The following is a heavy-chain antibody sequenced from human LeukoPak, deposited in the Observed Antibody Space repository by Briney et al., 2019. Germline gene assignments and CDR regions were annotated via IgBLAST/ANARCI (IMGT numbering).Heavy chain of an antibody. V-gene: IGHV3-21*01. CDR3: ARGGGFRAVAPYYYGMDV. J-gene: IGHJ6*02. D-gene: IGHD6-19*01. CDR2: ISSSSSYI. CDR1: GFTFSSYS. Sequence: PGGSLRLSCAASGFTFSSYSMNWVRQAPGKGLEWVSSISSSSSYIYYADSVKGRFTISRDNAKNSLYLQMNSLRAEDTAVYYCARGGGFRAVAPYYYGMDVWGQGTTVTVSS.